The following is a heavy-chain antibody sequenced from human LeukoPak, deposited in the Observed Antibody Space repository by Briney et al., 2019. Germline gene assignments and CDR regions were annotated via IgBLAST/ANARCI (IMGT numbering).Heavy chain of an antibody. CDR2: INSDGSST. CDR1: GFTFSSYW. J-gene: IGHJ4*02. Sequence: GGSLRLSCAASGFTFSSYWMHWLRQAPGKGLVWVSRINSDGSSTSYADSVKGRFTISRDNAKNTLYLQMNSLRAEDTAVYYCARVVAAAGPHDYWGQGTLVTVSS. V-gene: IGHV3-74*01. CDR3: ARVVAAAGPHDY. D-gene: IGHD6-13*01.